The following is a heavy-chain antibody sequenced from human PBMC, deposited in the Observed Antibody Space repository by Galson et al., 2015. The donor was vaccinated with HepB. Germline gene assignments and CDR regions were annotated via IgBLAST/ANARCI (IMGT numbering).Heavy chain of an antibody. D-gene: IGHD6-25*01. CDR2: IDWDDDK. CDR3: ARILFFSAAATSGMGHYYYYGMDV. J-gene: IGHJ6*02. CDR1: GFSLSTSGMC. Sequence: PALVKPTQTLTLPCTFSGFSLSTSGMCVSWIRQPPGKALEWLARIDWDDDKYYSTSLKTRLTISKDTSKNQVVLTMTNMDPVDTATYYCARILFFSAAATSGMGHYYYYGMDVWGQGTTVTVSS. V-gene: IGHV2-70*11.